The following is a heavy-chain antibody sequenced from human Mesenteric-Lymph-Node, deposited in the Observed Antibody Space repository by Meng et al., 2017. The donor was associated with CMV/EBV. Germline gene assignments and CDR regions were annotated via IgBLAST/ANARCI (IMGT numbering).Heavy chain of an antibody. CDR1: GGSISSSSYY. Sequence: SETLSLTCTVSGGSISSSSYYWGWIRQPPGKGLEWIGSIYYSGSTYYNPSLKSRVTISVDTSKKQFSLKLSSVTAADTAVYYCARGKDCSSTSCYPFDYWGQGTLVTVSS. J-gene: IGHJ4*02. CDR3: ARGKDCSSTSCYPFDY. V-gene: IGHV4-39*07. CDR2: IYYSGST. D-gene: IGHD2-2*01.